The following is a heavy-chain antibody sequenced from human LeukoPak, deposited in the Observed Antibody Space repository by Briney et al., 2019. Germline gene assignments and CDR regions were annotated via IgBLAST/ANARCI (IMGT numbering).Heavy chain of an antibody. CDR2: IYISGST. CDR1: GGSISSYY. V-gene: IGHV4-4*07. D-gene: IGHD1-1*01. J-gene: IGHJ6*03. CDR3: ARGERLAFYYYYMDV. Sequence: SETLSLTCTVSGGSISSYYWSWIRQPAGKGLEWIGRIYISGSTNYNPSLKSRVTISVDTSKNQFSLKLSSVTAADTAVYYCARGERLAFYYYYMDVWGKGTTVTVSS.